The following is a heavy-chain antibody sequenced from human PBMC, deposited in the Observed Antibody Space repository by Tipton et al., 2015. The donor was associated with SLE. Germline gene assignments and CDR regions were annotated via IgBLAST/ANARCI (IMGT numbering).Heavy chain of an antibody. V-gene: IGHV4-34*01. Sequence: TLSLTCAVYGGSFSGYYWSWIRQPPGKGLEWIGEINHSGSTNYNPSLKSRVTISVDTSKNQFSLKLSSVTAADTAVYYCAREWQWLVRGAFDTWGQGTMVTVSS. CDR3: AREWQWLVRGAFDT. D-gene: IGHD6-19*01. J-gene: IGHJ3*02. CDR2: INHSGST. CDR1: GGSFSGYY.